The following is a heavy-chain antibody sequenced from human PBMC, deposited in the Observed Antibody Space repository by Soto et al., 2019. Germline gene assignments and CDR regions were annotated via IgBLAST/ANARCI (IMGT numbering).Heavy chain of an antibody. D-gene: IGHD5-12*01. CDR1: GGSISSYY. V-gene: IGHV4-59*01. J-gene: IGHJ4*02. CDR2: IYYSGST. Sequence: PSETLSLTCTVYGGSISSYYWSWVGQPPGKGLEWIGYIYYSGSTNYNPSLKSRVTISVDTSKNQFSLKLSSVTAADTAVYYCATGYSGYDRVFEYWGQGTLVNVSS. CDR3: ATGYSGYDRVFEY.